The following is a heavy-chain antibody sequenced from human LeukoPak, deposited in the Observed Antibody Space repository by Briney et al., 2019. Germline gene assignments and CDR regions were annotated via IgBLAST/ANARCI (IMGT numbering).Heavy chain of an antibody. Sequence: VGSLRLSCAASGFTFNSYWMSWVRQAPGKGLEWVANIKQDGSEKYYVDSVKGRFTISRDNAKKSLYLQINSLRAEDTAVYYCASSKDFYFDYWGQGTLVTVSS. CDR3: ASSKDFYFDY. J-gene: IGHJ4*02. CDR2: IKQDGSEK. V-gene: IGHV3-7*03. CDR1: GFTFNSYW.